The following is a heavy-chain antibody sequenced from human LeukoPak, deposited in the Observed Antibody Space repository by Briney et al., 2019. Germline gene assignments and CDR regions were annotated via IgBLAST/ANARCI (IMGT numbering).Heavy chain of an antibody. Sequence: GGSLRLSCAASGFTFSSYAMSWVRQAPGKGLEWVSSISDSGGSTSYADSVKGRFTISRDNSKNTLYLQMNSLRAEDTAVYYCAKDSRYSLPVQIYYYYGMDVWGQGTTVTVSS. CDR2: ISDSGGST. D-gene: IGHD2-15*01. CDR1: GFTFSSYA. CDR3: AKDSRYSLPVQIYYYYGMDV. V-gene: IGHV3-23*01. J-gene: IGHJ6*02.